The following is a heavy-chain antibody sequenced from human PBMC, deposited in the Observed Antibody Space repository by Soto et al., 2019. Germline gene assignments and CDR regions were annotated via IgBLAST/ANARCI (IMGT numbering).Heavy chain of an antibody. J-gene: IGHJ4*02. CDR3: TKDPHSNGRYPLDH. D-gene: IGHD6-19*01. CDR1: GFTFSSYF. CDR2: IGGSGSNT. Sequence: EVQLLESGGGLAQPGGSLRLSCAASGFTFSSYFMTWVRQTPEKGLEWVSAIGGSGSNTYYADSVKGRFTISRDNSKNTLYLEMNSLRAEDSALYYCTKDPHSNGRYPLDHWGQGTPVTVSS. V-gene: IGHV3-23*01.